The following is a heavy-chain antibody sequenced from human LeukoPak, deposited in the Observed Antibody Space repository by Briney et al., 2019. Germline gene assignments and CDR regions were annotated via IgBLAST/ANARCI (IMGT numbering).Heavy chain of an antibody. V-gene: IGHV3-7*01. J-gene: IGHJ4*02. CDR2: IKQDGSEK. CDR1: GFTFSSYW. CDR3: ARDASTSCFDY. Sequence: PGGSLRLSCAASGFTFSSYWMSWVRQAPGKGLEWVANIKQDGSEKYSVDSVKVRFTFSRDKAKNSLYLQMNSLRAKDTAVYYCARDASTSCFDYWGQGALVTVSS. D-gene: IGHD2-2*01.